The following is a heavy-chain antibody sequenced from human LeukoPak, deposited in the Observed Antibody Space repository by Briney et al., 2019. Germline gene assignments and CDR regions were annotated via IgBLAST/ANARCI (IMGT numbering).Heavy chain of an antibody. CDR2: VSAYNGNT. CDR3: ARAPRGSSSGRFDY. V-gene: IGHV1-18*01. J-gene: IGHJ4*02. Sequence: ASVKVSCKASGYTFTSYGISWVRQAPGQGLEWMGWVSAYNGNTNYAQKLQGRVTMTTDTSTSTAYMELRSLRSDDTAVYYCARAPRGSSSGRFDYWGQGTLVTVSS. D-gene: IGHD6-6*01. CDR1: GYTFTSYG.